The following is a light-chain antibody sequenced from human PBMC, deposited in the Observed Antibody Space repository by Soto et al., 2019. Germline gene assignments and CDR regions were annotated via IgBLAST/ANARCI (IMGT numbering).Light chain of an antibody. Sequence: EIVLSQSPATLSLSPGERATLSCRASQSVGSYLAWYQHIPGQAPRLLIYDASKRATGIPARFSGSGSGTDFTLTISSLEPEDFAVYYCQQRSNWPPTWTVGQGTKVEVK. CDR2: DAS. J-gene: IGKJ1*01. V-gene: IGKV3-11*01. CDR1: QSVGSY. CDR3: QQRSNWPPTWT.